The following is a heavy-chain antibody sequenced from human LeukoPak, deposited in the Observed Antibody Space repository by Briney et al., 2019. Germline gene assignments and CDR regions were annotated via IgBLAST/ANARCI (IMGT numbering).Heavy chain of an antibody. CDR3: ARVHPGYKSAFLRAFDM. V-gene: IGHV1-8*03. D-gene: IGHD1-14*01. J-gene: IGHJ3*02. Sequence: ASVKVSCKASGYTFTSLDISWVRQANGQGLEWLGWMNPKNGNTGYAQKFRGRVTITRDTSESIAYMELSGLRPDDTAVYYCARVHPGYKSAFLRAFDMWGQGTMVIVSS. CDR1: GYTFTSLD. CDR2: MNPKNGNT.